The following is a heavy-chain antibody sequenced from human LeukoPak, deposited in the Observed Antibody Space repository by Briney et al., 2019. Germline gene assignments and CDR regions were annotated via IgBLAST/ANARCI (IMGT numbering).Heavy chain of an antibody. Sequence: ASVKVSCKASGYTFTGYYMHWVRQAPGQGLEWMGWINPNSGGTNYAQKFQGRVTMTRDTSISTAYMELSSLRSDDTAVYYCARGVGTANYYTDWGQGTLVTVSS. CDR2: INPNSGGT. CDR1: GYTFTGYY. D-gene: IGHD1-7*01. CDR3: ARGVGTANYYTD. V-gene: IGHV1-2*02. J-gene: IGHJ4*02.